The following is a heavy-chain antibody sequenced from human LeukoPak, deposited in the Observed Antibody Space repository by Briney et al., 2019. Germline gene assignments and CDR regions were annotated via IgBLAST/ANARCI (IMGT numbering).Heavy chain of an antibody. V-gene: IGHV1-18*01. D-gene: IGHD1-26*01. J-gene: IGHJ4*02. CDR1: GYTFTSYG. CDR3: ARDHSYSGSHFKGGGDY. CDR2: ISAYNGNT. Sequence: ASVKVSCKASGYTFTSYGISWVRQAPGQGLEWMGWISAYNGNTNYAQKLQGRVTMTTDTSTSTAYMELRSLRSDDTAVYYCARDHSYSGSHFKGGGDYWGQGTLVTVSS.